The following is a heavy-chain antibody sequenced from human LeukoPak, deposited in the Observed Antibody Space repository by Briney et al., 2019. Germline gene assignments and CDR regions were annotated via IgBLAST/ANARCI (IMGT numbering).Heavy chain of an antibody. V-gene: IGHV4-34*01. D-gene: IGHD1-26*01. Sequence: SETLSLTCAVYGGSFSGYYWSWIRQPPGKGLEWIGEINHSGSTNYNPSLKSRVTISVDTSKNQFSLKLSSVTAADTAVYYCARNNIVGAIVIGAFDIWGQGTMVTVSS. J-gene: IGHJ3*02. CDR1: GGSFSGYY. CDR2: INHSGST. CDR3: ARNNIVGAIVIGAFDI.